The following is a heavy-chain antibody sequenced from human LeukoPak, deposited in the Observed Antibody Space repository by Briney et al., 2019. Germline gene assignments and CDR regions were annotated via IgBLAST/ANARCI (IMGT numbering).Heavy chain of an antibody. CDR2: INRDGTQK. CDR1: GFTFSTYW. Sequence: GGSLRLSCAASGFTFSTYWMTWVRQAPGKGLEWVANINRDGTQKYYVDSVKGRFSISRDDAQNSLYLHMNGLRAEDTAVYYCARVRVAAAGTCYFDYWGQGTLVTVSS. CDR3: ARVRVAAAGTCYFDY. V-gene: IGHV3-7*01. J-gene: IGHJ4*02. D-gene: IGHD6-13*01.